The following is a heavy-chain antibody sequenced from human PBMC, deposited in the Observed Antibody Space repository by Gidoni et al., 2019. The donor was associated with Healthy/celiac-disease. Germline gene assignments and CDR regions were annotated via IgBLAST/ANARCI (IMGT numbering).Heavy chain of an antibody. V-gene: IGHV3-23*01. D-gene: IGHD2-2*01. CDR3: ARVPAAMYGDYYYYGMDV. CDR2: ISGSGGST. Sequence: EVQLLESGGGLVQPGGSLRLSCAASGFTFSSYAMGWVRQAPGKGLEWVSAISGSGGSTYYADSVKGRFTISRDNSKNTLYLQMNSLRAEDTAVYYCARVPAAMYGDYYYYGMDVWGQGTTVTVSS. J-gene: IGHJ6*02. CDR1: GFTFSSYA.